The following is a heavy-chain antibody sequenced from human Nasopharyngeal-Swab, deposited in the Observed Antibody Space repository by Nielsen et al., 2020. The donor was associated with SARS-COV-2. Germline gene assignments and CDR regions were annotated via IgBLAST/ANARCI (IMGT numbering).Heavy chain of an antibody. V-gene: IGHV1-69*04. CDR1: GGTFSSYA. Sequence: SVKVSCKASGGTFSSYAISWVQQAPGQGLEWMGRIIPIIGIANYAQKFQGRVTITADKSTSTAYMELSSLRSEDTAVYYYARDIPVGGVRGVRRSPSTDYFDYWGQGTLVTVSS. D-gene: IGHD3-10*01. J-gene: IGHJ4*02. CDR2: IIPIIGIA. CDR3: ARDIPVGGVRGVRRSPSTDYFDY.